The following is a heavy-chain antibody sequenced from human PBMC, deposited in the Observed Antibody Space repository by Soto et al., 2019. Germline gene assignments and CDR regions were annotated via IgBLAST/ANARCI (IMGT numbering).Heavy chain of an antibody. D-gene: IGHD4-17*01. CDR2: IIPILGIA. V-gene: IGHV1-69*02. CDR3: ARGYYGEEGLDY. J-gene: IGHJ4*02. CDR1: GGTFSSYT. Sequence: QVQLVQSGAEVKKPGSSVKVSCKASGGTFSSYTISWVRQAPGQGLEWMGRIIPILGIANYAQKLQGRVTITADKSTSTAYMELSSLRSEDTAVYYCARGYYGEEGLDYWGQGTLVTVSS.